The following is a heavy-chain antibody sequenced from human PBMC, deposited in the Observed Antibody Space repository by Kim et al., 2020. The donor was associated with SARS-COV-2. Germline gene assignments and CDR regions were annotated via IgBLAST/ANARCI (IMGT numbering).Heavy chain of an antibody. Sequence: ASVKVSCKASGYTFTTHAIHWVRQAPGQSPEWMGWINAGNGLTRYSKKFQDRVTFTRDTSTTAAYMELRSLTSEDTAIYYCARERNGIEAPLDFWGQGTTVTASS. CDR3: ARERNGIEAPLDF. J-gene: IGHJ6*02. D-gene: IGHD2-21*01. CDR2: INAGNGLT. CDR1: GYTFTTHA. V-gene: IGHV1-3*01.